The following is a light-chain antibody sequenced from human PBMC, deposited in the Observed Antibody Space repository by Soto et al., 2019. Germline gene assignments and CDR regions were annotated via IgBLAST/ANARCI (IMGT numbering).Light chain of an antibody. J-gene: IGLJ1*01. Sequence: QSALTQPPSASGSPGQSVTISCTGTSSDVGGYNYVSWYQQHPVKAPKLVIYEVSKRPSGVPDRFSGSKSGNTASLTVSGLQAEDEADYYCSSYAGSNNFDVFGTGTKV. CDR2: EVS. CDR1: SSDVGGYNY. CDR3: SSYAGSNNFDV. V-gene: IGLV2-8*01.